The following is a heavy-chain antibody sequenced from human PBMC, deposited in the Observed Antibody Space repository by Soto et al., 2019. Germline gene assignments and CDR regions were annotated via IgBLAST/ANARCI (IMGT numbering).Heavy chain of an antibody. CDR2: LTGNADNI. CDR1: GFTFSDYT. V-gene: IGHV3-23*01. Sequence: EVHLLVSGGDLVQPGGSLRLSCAASGFTFSDYTMYWVRQAPGEGLEWVSALTGNADNIYYADSVKGRFTISRDNSKNTLYLQMNSLTIEDTAMYFCAKGQRFESRLDYWGQGTLVTVSS. CDR3: AKGQRFESRLDY. J-gene: IGHJ4*02.